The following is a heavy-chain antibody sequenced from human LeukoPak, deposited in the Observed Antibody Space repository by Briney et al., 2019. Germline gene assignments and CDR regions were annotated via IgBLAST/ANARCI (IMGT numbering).Heavy chain of an antibody. J-gene: IGHJ6*03. CDR1: GYTFTSYY. D-gene: IGHD3-22*01. CDR3: ARHRRITMLAVVTYSHYYSLDV. Sequence: ASVKVSCKASGYTFTSYYMHWVRQAPGQGLEWMGIINPSGGSTSYAQKFQGRVTMTRDMSTSTVYMELSSLRSEDTAVYYCARHRRITMLAVVTYSHYYSLDVWGKGTTVTISS. V-gene: IGHV1-46*01. CDR2: INPSGGST.